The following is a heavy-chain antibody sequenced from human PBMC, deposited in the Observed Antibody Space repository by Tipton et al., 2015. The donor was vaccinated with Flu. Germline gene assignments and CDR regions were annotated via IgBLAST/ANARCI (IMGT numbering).Heavy chain of an antibody. CDR1: GFSFSGSW. D-gene: IGHD3-16*01. CDR3: ARDRGPNTFDY. V-gene: IGHV3-7*01. CDR2: VNQDGSGE. Sequence: GSLRLSCAASGFSFSGSWMTWVRQAPGKGLEWVANVNQDGSGEYYVDSVKGRFTVSRDNTKNSLYLQLNSLRAEDTAVYFCARDRGPNTFDYWGQGTLVIVSS. J-gene: IGHJ4*02.